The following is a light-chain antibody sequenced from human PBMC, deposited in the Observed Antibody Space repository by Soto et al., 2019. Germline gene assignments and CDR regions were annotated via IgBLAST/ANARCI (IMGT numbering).Light chain of an antibody. CDR2: GAS. CDR3: QQYDNSIT. V-gene: IGKV3-20*01. J-gene: IGKJ5*01. CDR1: QSVSSNN. Sequence: EIVLTQSPGTLSLSPGETATLSCRASQSVSSNNLAWYHQKPGQTPRLLIYGASSRATGIPGMCSGSGSGTYFTLTISRLEPEDFAVYYCQQYDNSITFGQGTRLEIE.